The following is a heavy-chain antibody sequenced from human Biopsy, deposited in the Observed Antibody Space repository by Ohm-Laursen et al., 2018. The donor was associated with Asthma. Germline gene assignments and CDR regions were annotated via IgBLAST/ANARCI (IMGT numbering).Heavy chain of an antibody. CDR3: AKGWYFDS. J-gene: IGHJ4*02. Sequence: SLRLSCAAPGFTFSSYGMIWVRQAPGKGLEWVAIISHDGTTEYYADSVKGRFTISRDNSRDTVSLQMNSLRADDTAVYYCAKGWYFDSWGQGTQVTVSS. V-gene: IGHV3-30*18. CDR1: GFTFSSYG. CDR2: ISHDGTTE. D-gene: IGHD6-13*01.